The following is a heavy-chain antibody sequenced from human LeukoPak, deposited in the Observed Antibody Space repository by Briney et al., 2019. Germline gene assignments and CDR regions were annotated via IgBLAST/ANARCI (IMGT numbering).Heavy chain of an antibody. J-gene: IGHJ4*02. CDR1: GYSFTNCG. CDR2: ISGFNGNA. D-gene: IGHD6-13*01. Sequence: ASVKVSCKASGYSFTNCGISWVRQAPGQGLEWMGWISGFNGNANFAPKLQDRVTLTTDASTSTAYMELRSLRSDDTGVYYCARDERSAAAGSAYYLDSWGQGTLVTVSS. CDR3: ARDERSAAAGSAYYLDS. V-gene: IGHV1-18*01.